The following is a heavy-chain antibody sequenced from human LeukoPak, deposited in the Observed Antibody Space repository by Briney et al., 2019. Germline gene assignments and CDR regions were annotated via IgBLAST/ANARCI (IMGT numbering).Heavy chain of an antibody. Sequence: SETLSLTCAVSGGSISSGGYSWSWIRQPPGKGLEWIGYIYYSGSTNYNPSLKSRVTISVDTSKNQFSLKLSSVTAADTAVYYCARRGRDGYNEYDYWGQGTLVTVSS. D-gene: IGHD5-24*01. CDR3: ARRGRDGYNEYDY. V-gene: IGHV4-61*08. CDR2: IYYSGST. CDR1: GGSISSGGYS. J-gene: IGHJ4*02.